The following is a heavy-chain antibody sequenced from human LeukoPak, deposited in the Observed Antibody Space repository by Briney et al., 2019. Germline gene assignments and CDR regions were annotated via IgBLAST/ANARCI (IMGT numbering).Heavy chain of an antibody. CDR2: IKDDGTEE. CDR1: GFRFNEYW. Sequence: GGSLRLSCAASGFRFNEYWMSWVRQPPGEGLQWVAHIKDDGTEEYYLDSVEGRFTIARDDAKNSLYLQMNSLRVEDTALYYCVRAGWGLDYWGQGTPVTVS. V-gene: IGHV3-7*01. D-gene: IGHD7-27*01. CDR3: VRAGWGLDY. J-gene: IGHJ4*02.